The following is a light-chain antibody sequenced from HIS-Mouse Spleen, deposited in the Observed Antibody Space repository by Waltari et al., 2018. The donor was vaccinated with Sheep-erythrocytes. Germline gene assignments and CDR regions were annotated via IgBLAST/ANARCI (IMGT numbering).Light chain of an antibody. CDR2: DVS. V-gene: IGLV2-11*01. J-gene: IGLJ1*01. CDR1: RSDAGGYNY. CDR3: CSYAGSYNHV. Sequence: QSALTQPRSVSGPPGQSVTISCTGTRSDAGGYNYVSWYQQHPGKAPKLMIYDVSKRPSGVPDRFSGSKSGNTASLTISGLQAEDEADYYCCSYAGSYNHVFATGTKVTVL.